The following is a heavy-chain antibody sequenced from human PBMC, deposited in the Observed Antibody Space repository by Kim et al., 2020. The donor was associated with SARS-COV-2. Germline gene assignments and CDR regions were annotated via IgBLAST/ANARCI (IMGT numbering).Heavy chain of an antibody. D-gene: IGHD4-17*01. Sequence: SETLSLTCAVYGGSFSGYYWSWIRQPPGKGLEWIGEINHSGSTNYNPSLKSRVTISVDTSKNQFSLKLSSVTAADTAVYYCARGGTGTTFYYYYYGMDVWGQGPTATDSS. V-gene: IGHV4-34*01. CDR1: GGSFSGYY. J-gene: IGHJ6*01. CDR3: ARGGTGTTFYYYYYGMDV. CDR2: INHSGST.